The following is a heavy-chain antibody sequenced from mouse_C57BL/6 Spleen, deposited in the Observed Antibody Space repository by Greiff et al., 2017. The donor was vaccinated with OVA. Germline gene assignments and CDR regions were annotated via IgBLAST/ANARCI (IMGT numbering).Heavy chain of an antibody. CDR1: GYTFTSYW. CDR3: AIPYDYDAMDY. Sequence: QVQLKQPGAELVKPGASVKVSCKASGYTFTSYWMHWVKQRPGQGLEWIGRIHPSDSETNYNQKFKGKATLTVDKSSSTAYMQLSSLTSEDSAVYYCAIPYDYDAMDYWGQGTSGTVSS. CDR2: IHPSDSET. V-gene: IGHV1-74*01. J-gene: IGHJ4*01.